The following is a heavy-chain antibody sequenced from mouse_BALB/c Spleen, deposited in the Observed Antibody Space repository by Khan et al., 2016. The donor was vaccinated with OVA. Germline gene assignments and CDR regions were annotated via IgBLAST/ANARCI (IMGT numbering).Heavy chain of an antibody. J-gene: IGHJ2*01. D-gene: IGHD1-1*01. V-gene: IGHV1-87*01. CDR3: ARGGITTGYFDY. Sequence: QVQLQQSGAELARPGASVKLSCKASGYTFTNYWMQWVKQRPGKGLEWIGTTYPGNGDSRYTQNFKGKATLTADESSNTAYMQLSSLTSEDSAVYYCARGGITTGYFDYWGLGTTLTVSS. CDR2: TYPGNGDS. CDR1: GYTFTNYW.